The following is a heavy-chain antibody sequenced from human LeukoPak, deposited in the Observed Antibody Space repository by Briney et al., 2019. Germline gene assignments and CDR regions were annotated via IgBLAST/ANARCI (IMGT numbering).Heavy chain of an antibody. CDR2: INTNTGNP. V-gene: IGHV7-4-1*02. CDR3: AREMVAYYDSSGHRRFDP. D-gene: IGHD3-22*01. CDR1: GYTFTSYA. J-gene: IGHJ5*02. Sequence: ASVKLSCKASGYTFTSYAMNWVRQAPGQGLEWMRWINTNTGNPTCAQGFTGRFVFSLDTSVSTAYLQISSLKAEDTAVYYCAREMVAYYDSSGHRRFDPWGQGTLVTVSS.